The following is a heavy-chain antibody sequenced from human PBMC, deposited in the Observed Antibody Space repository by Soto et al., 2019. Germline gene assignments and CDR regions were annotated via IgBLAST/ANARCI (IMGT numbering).Heavy chain of an antibody. CDR3: AKDSDGYCSSTRCYNWFDP. V-gene: IGHV3-23*01. CDR2: ISGSGGST. J-gene: IGHJ5*02. Sequence: EVPLLESGGGLVQPGGSLRLSCAASGFTFSSYAMSWVRQAPGKGLEWVSAISGSGGSTYYADSVKGRFTISRDTSKNTLYLQVNSLGAEDTAVYYCAKDSDGYCSSTRCYNWFDPWGQGTLVTVSS. D-gene: IGHD2-2*03. CDR1: GFTFSSYA.